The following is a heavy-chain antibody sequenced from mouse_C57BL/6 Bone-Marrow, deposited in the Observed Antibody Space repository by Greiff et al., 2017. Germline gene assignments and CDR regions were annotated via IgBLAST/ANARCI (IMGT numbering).Heavy chain of an antibody. Sequence: VQLQQSGAELVRPGPSVKVSCKASGYAFTNYLIEWVKQRPGQGLEWIGVIYPGSGGTKYNAKFKGKAIMTAYKSSSTAYMQSSRLTSEDSAGYCCARSKSWGCWFAYWGQGTLVTVSA. V-gene: IGHV1-54*01. J-gene: IGHJ3*01. CDR1: GYAFTNYL. D-gene: IGHD3-3*01. CDR2: IYPGSGGT. CDR3: ARSKSWGCWFAY.